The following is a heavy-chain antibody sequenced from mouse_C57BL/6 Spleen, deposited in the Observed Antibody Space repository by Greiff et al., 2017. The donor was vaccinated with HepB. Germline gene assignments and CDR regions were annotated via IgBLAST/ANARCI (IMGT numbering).Heavy chain of an antibody. CDR1: GYTFTDYY. D-gene: IGHD2-1*01. CDR3: AREGNYGNIDY. V-gene: IGHV1-34*01. CDR2: IYPNNGGN. J-gene: IGHJ2*01. Sequence: EVQLQQSGPELVKPGASVKMSCKASGYTFTDYYMHWVKQSHGKSLEWIGYIYPNNGGNGYNQKFKGKATLTVDKSPSIAFMEPRSLTSEDSAVYYCAREGNYGNIDYWGHGTTLTVSA.